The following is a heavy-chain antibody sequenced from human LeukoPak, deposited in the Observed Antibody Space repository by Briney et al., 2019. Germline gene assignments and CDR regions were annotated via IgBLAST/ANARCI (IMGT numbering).Heavy chain of an antibody. CDR3: ARAPPGEYYYDSSGYYMDV. Sequence: ASVKVSCKASGYTFMTYYMHWVRQAPGQGLEWMGIINPSGGITSYAQKFQGRLTMTGDTATSTVYMELSSLRSEDTAVYYCARAPPGEYYYDSSGYYMDVWGKGTTVTVSS. J-gene: IGHJ6*03. V-gene: IGHV1-46*01. CDR1: GYTFMTYY. D-gene: IGHD3-22*01. CDR2: INPSGGIT.